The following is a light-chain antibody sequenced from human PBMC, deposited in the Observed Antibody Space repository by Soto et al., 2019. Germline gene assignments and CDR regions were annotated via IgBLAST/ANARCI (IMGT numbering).Light chain of an antibody. Sequence: EIVLTQSPGTASLSPGERATLSCRASQSVSSRNLAWYRQKPGQAPSLLIFGASNRSTGIPDRFSGSGSGPDFTLTISRLEPEDCAVYYCLRYGDSPPAYTFGQGTKLEIK. J-gene: IGKJ2*01. CDR1: QSVSSRN. CDR3: LRYGDSPPAYT. V-gene: IGKV3-20*01. CDR2: GAS.